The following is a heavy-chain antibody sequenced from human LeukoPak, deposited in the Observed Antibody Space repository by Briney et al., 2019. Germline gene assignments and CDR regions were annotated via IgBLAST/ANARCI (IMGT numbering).Heavy chain of an antibody. V-gene: IGHV3-21*01. J-gene: IGHJ4*02. CDR3: ARDRYRDYGDY. D-gene: IGHD3-16*02. CDR2: ISSSSCYI. CDR1: GFTFSSYS. Sequence: AGGSLRLSCAASGFTFSSYSMNWVRQAPGKELEWVSSISSSSCYIFYADSVKARFTISRDNAKNSLYLQINSLRPEDRAVYYCARDRYRDYGDYWGQGTLVTVSS.